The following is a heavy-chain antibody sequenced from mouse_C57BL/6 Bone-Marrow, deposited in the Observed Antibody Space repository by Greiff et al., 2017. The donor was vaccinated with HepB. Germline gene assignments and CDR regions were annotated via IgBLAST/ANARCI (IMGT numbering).Heavy chain of an antibody. CDR3: ARLDYYGSRVPPFDY. J-gene: IGHJ2*01. CDR1: GYTFTSYG. D-gene: IGHD1-1*01. V-gene: IGHV1-58*01. CDR2: IYIGNGYT. Sequence: EVQRVESGAELVRPGSSVKMSCKTSGYTFTSYGINWVKQRPGQGLEWIGYIYIGNGYTEYNEKFKGKATLTSDTSSSTAYMQLSSLTSEDSAIYFCARLDYYGSRVPPFDYWGQGTTLTVSS.